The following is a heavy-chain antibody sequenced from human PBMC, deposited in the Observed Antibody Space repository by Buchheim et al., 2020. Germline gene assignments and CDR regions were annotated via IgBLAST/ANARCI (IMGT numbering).Heavy chain of an antibody. CDR1: GFTFSSYS. Sequence: EVQLVESGGGLVKPGGSLRLSCAASGFTFSSYSMNWVRQAPGKGLEWVSSISSSSSYIYYADTVKGRFTISRDNAKNSLYLQMNSLRAEDTAVYYCARDDDSSSWYGNWFDPWGQGTL. V-gene: IGHV3-21*01. CDR3: ARDDDSSSWYGNWFDP. CDR2: ISSSSSYI. J-gene: IGHJ5*02. D-gene: IGHD6-13*01.